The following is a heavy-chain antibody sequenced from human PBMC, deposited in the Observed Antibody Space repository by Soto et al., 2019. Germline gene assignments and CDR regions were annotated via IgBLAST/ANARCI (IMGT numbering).Heavy chain of an antibody. Sequence: SETLSLTCTVSGGSISSYHWSWIRQPAGKGLEWIGRIYTSGSTNYNPSLKSRVTMSVDTSKNQFSLKLSSVTAADTAVYYCARDLTIEEYTSSSWFDYWGQGTLVTVSS. V-gene: IGHV4-4*07. D-gene: IGHD6-6*01. CDR1: GGSISSYH. J-gene: IGHJ4*02. CDR2: IYTSGST. CDR3: ARDLTIEEYTSSSWFDY.